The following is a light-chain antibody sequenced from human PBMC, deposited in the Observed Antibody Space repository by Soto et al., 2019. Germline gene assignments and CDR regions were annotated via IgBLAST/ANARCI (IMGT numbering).Light chain of an antibody. Sequence: QSALTQPRSVSGSPGQSVTISCTGTSRDVGGYDFVSWYQQHPGKAPKLLISEVTNRPSGVSNRFSGSKSGNTASLTISGLQAEDEADYYCSSYTTNITPVVFGGGTKLTVL. J-gene: IGLJ2*01. CDR2: EVT. CDR3: SSYTTNITPVV. CDR1: SRDVGGYDF. V-gene: IGLV2-14*01.